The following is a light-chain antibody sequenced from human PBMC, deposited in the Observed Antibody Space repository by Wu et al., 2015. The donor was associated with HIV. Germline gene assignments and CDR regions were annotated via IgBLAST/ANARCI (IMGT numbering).Light chain of an antibody. CDR3: QQRSNWLIT. CDR2: DAS. CDR1: QSVSSSY. V-gene: IGKV3D-20*02. Sequence: EIVLTQSPGTLSLSPGERATLACKASQSVSSSYLAWYQQKPGQAPRLLIYDASSRATDIPDRFSGSGSGTDFTLTISSLEPEDSAIYYCQQRSNWLITFGQGTRLEIK. J-gene: IGKJ5*01.